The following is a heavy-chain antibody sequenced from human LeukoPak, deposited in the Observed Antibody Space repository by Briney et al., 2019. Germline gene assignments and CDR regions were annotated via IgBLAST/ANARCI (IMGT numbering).Heavy chain of an antibody. D-gene: IGHD1-14*01. Sequence: PGGSLRLSCKASEFTFTGQSINWVRQAPGKGLEWVSSIGGGGGSTYYADSVKGRFTMSRDNSKNTLYLQMNSLRAEDTAVYYCAKVVALARNDAFDIWGQGTMVTVSS. CDR3: AKVVALARNDAFDI. V-gene: IGHV3-23*01. J-gene: IGHJ3*02. CDR1: EFTFTGQS. CDR2: IGGGGGST.